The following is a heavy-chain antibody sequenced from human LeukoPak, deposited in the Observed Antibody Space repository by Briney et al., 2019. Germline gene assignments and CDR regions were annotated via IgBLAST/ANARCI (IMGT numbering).Heavy chain of an antibody. CDR2: INPNSGGT. CDR3: ARVRGIAARVWWFDP. V-gene: IGHV1-2*02. Sequence: GASVKVSCKASGYTFTGYYMHWVRQAPGQGLEWMGWINPNSGGTNYAQKFQGRVTMTRDTSISTAYMELSRLRSDDTAVYYCARVRGIAARVWWFDPWGQGTLVTVSS. J-gene: IGHJ5*02. D-gene: IGHD6-6*01. CDR1: GYTFTGYY.